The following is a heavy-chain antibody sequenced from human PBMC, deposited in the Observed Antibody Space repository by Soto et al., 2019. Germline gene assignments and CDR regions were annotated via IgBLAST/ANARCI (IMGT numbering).Heavy chain of an antibody. CDR1: GYNFNSYW. V-gene: IGHV5-51*01. CDR3: ARHLGSPGYYYGMDV. J-gene: IGHJ6*02. CDR2: IYPGDSNI. D-gene: IGHD6-13*01. Sequence: LGESLKSSCKGSGYNFNSYWIDWVRQTPGKGLEWMGIIYPGDSNIKYSPSFQGQVTISADRSISTTYLQWSSLKASDTAIYYCARHLGSPGYYYGMDVPGPVTTVTVS.